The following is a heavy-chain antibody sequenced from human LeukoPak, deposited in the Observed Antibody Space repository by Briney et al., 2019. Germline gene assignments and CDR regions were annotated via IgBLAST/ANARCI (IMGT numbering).Heavy chain of an antibody. CDR3: AKGDSGWHFDY. D-gene: IGHD6-19*01. J-gene: IGHJ4*02. CDR1: GFTFSDYG. CDR2: IRYDGVNK. Sequence: PGGSLRLSCAASGFTFSDYGMHSVRQAPGKGLEWVTFIRYDGVNKFYAESVKGRFTISRDNSKNTLYLQINSLRPEDTAVYYCAKGDSGWHFDYWGQGTLVTVSS. V-gene: IGHV3-30*02.